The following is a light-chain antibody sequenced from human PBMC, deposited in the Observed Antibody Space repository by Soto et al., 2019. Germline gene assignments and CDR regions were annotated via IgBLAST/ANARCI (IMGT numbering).Light chain of an antibody. J-gene: IGKJ5*01. CDR1: QSVRNY. CDR3: QHRSDWTIT. CDR2: DAF. V-gene: IGKV3-11*01. Sequence: EIVLTQSAATLSLSPGERATLSCRASQSVRNYLAWYQQKPGQAPRLLIYDAFNRATGIPARFSGSGSGTDFTLTISSLEPEDFALYYCQHRSDWTITFGQGTRLEIK.